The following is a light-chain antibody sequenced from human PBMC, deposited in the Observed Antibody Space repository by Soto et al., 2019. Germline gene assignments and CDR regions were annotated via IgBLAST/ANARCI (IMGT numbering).Light chain of an antibody. CDR2: DAS. Sequence: DIQMTQSPPTLSASVGDRVTITCRASQSISRGLAWHQQKAGEAPKLLIYDASTLVSGVPSRFSGSGSGTAFTLTISSLQPDDFATYYCQQYNPGTFGQGTKVEIK. J-gene: IGKJ1*01. CDR3: QQYNPGT. V-gene: IGKV1-5*01. CDR1: QSISRG.